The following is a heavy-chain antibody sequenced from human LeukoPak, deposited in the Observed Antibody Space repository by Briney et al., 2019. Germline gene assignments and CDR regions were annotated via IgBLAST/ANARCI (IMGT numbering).Heavy chain of an antibody. V-gene: IGHV1-18*01. CDR1: GYTFTSYG. CDR2: ISAYNGNT. CDR3: ARGPSTGYEFLWFGELHFDY. J-gene: IGHJ4*02. Sequence: ASVKVSCKASGYTFTSYGISWVRQAPRQGLEWMGWISAYNGNTNYAQKLQGRVTMTTDTSTSTAYMELRSLRSDDTAVYYCARGPSTGYEFLWFGELHFDYWGQGTLVTVSS. D-gene: IGHD3-10*01.